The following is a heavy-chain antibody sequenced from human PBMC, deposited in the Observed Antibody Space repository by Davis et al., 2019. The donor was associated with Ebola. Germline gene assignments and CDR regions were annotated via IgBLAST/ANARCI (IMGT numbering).Heavy chain of an antibody. CDR3: ATGTWFGDY. Sequence: GESLKISCEASGYSFNSYWLAWMRQMPGKGLEWMGRIDPSDSYTNYSPSFQGHVTISADKSISTAYLQWSSLKASDTAMYYCATGTWFGDYWGQGTLVTVSS. J-gene: IGHJ4*02. D-gene: IGHD3-10*01. CDR1: GYSFNSYW. CDR2: IDPSDSYT. V-gene: IGHV5-10-1*01.